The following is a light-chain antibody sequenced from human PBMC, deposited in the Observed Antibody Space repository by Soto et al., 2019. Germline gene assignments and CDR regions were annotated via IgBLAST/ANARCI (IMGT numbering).Light chain of an antibody. CDR3: QQRRSWPRT. CDR2: DIS. CDR1: QTVDSF. V-gene: IGKV3-11*01. J-gene: IGKJ1*01. Sequence: EIVLTQSPATLSLSPGERATLSCRASQTVDSFLAWYQQKPGQAPRLLIHDISERATGVPARFSGSRSGTDFTLTISSLEPEDFAVYYCQQRRSWPRTFGQGTKVEIK.